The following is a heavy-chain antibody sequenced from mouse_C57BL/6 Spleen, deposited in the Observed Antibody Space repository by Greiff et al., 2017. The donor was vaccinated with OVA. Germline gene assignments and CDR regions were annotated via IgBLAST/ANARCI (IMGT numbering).Heavy chain of an antibody. CDR1: GFTFSDYG. Sequence: EVQLVESGGGLVKPGGSLKLSCAASGFTFSDYGMHWVRQAPEKGLEWVAYISSGSSTIYYADTVKGRFTISRDNAKNNLFLQMTSLRSEDTAMYYCANSPGTSMDYWGEGTSVTVSS. CDR3: ANSPGTSMDY. D-gene: IGHD4-1*01. V-gene: IGHV5-17*01. CDR2: ISSGSSTI. J-gene: IGHJ4*01.